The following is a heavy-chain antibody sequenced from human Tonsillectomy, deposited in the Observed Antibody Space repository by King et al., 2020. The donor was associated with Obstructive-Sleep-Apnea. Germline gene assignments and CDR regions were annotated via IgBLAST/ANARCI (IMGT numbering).Heavy chain of an antibody. Sequence: VQLVESGGGVVQPGRSLSLSFAASGFNVNVYYIHWFLQPPGKWLERVAVIASEVGKKYVADASKGRFTISRDNSKSRLYLQMNSLTTEDTAIYYCVRGSRLWFGEFWGRGTLVTVSA. CDR1: GFNVNVYY. D-gene: IGHD3-10*01. V-gene: IGHV3-30-3*01. CDR2: IASEVGKK. CDR3: VRGSRLWFGEF. J-gene: IGHJ4*02.